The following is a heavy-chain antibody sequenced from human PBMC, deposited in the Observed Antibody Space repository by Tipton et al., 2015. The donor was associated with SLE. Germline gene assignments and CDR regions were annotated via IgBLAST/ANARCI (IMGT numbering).Heavy chain of an antibody. CDR3: ASGIAAGGTPFGY. V-gene: IGHV4-4*07. CDR1: GGSISSYY. CDR2: IYTSGST. Sequence: TLSLTCTVSGGSISSYYWSWIRQPAGKGLEWIGHIYTSGSTNYNPSLKSRVTISVDTSKNQFSLKLSSVTAADTAVYYCASGIAAGGTPFGYWGQGTLVTVSS. D-gene: IGHD6-13*01. J-gene: IGHJ4*02.